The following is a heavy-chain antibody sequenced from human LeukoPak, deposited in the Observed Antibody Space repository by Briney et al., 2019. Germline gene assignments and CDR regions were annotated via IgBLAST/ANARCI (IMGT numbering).Heavy chain of an antibody. CDR2: ISGSGGST. CDR1: GFTFSSYA. V-gene: IGHV3-23*01. Sequence: GGSLRLSCAASGFTFSSYAMTWVRQAPGKGLEWVSTISGSGGSTYYADSVKGRFTISRDNSKNTLYLQMNSLRAEDTAVHYCANSLTAAAFDIWGQGTMVTVSS. CDR3: ANSLTAAAFDI. D-gene: IGHD6-13*01. J-gene: IGHJ3*02.